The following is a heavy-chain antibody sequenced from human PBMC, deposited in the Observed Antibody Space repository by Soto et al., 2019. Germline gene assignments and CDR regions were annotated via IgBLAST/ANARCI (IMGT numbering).Heavy chain of an antibody. Sequence: SETLSLTCAVYGVSFSGYYWSWIRQPPGKGLEWIGEINHSGSTNYNPSLKSRVTISVDTSKNQFSLKLSSVTAADTAVYYCASTGGAYGDYSNWFDPWGQGTLVTVSS. CDR1: GVSFSGYY. J-gene: IGHJ5*02. CDR2: INHSGST. D-gene: IGHD4-17*01. CDR3: ASTGGAYGDYSNWFDP. V-gene: IGHV4-34*01.